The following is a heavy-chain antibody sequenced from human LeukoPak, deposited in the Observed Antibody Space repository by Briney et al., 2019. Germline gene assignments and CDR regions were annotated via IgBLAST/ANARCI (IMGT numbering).Heavy chain of an antibody. V-gene: IGHV3-7*01. CDR3: AREGEAFDY. CDR2: VRQDGSEK. D-gene: IGHD3-16*01. CDR1: GFTFSSHI. Sequence: PGGSLRLSCAASGFTFSSHIISWVRQAPGKGLEWVANVRQDGSEKFYADSVKGRFTISRDNAKKSVFLQMNSLRAEDTAVYYCAREGEAFDYWGQGTLVTVSS. J-gene: IGHJ4*02.